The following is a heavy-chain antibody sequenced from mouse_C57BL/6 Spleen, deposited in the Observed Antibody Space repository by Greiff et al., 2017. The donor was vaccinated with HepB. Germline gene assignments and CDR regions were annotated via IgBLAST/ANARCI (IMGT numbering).Heavy chain of an antibody. CDR3: ARRDYGSSPYYFDY. D-gene: IGHD1-1*01. V-gene: IGHV1-50*01. CDR1: GYTFTSYW. Sequence: QVQLQQSGAELVKPGASVKLSCKASGYTFTSYWMQWVKQRPGQGLEWIGEIDPSDSYTNYNQKFKGKATLTVDTSSSTAYMQLSSLTSEDSAVYYCARRDYGSSPYYFDYWGQGTTLTVSS. CDR2: IDPSDSYT. J-gene: IGHJ2*01.